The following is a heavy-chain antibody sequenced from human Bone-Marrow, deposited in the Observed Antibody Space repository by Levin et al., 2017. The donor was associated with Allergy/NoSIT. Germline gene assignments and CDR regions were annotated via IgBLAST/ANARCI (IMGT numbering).Heavy chain of an antibody. CDR1: GFTFSSYS. Sequence: AGGSLRLSCAASGFTFSSYSMNWVRQAPGKGLEWVSYISSSSSTIYYADSVKGRFTISRDNAKNSLYLQMNSLRAEDTAVYYCARVSCSGGSCRIIYFDYWGQGTLVTVSS. CDR3: ARVSCSGGSCRIIYFDY. V-gene: IGHV3-48*04. D-gene: IGHD2-15*01. J-gene: IGHJ4*02. CDR2: ISSSSSTI.